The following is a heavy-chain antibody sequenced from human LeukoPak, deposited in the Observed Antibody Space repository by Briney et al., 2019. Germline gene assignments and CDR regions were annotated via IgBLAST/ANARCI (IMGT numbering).Heavy chain of an antibody. CDR2: ISASGGST. V-gene: IGHV3-23*01. J-gene: IGHJ4*02. Sequence: GGSLRLSCAASGFTFSSFATSWVRQAPGKGLECVSGISASGGSTYYADSVKGRFTISRDNAKNSLYLQMNSLRAEDTAVYFCARDASVYNTFDYWGQGTLVTVSS. CDR1: GFTFSSFA. D-gene: IGHD5/OR15-5a*01. CDR3: ARDASVYNTFDY.